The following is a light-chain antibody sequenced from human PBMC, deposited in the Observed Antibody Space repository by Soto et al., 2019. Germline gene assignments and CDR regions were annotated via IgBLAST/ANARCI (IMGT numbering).Light chain of an antibody. CDR1: SSDVGGYNY. V-gene: IGLV2-14*01. J-gene: IGLJ2*01. CDR3: SSYTSSSTVV. Sequence: QSVLTQPASVSGSPGQSITISCTGTSSDVGGYNYVSWYQQHPGKAPKLMIYEVSNRPPGVSNRFSGSKSGNTASLTISGLQAEDEADYYCSSYTSSSTVVFGGGTKLTVL. CDR2: EVS.